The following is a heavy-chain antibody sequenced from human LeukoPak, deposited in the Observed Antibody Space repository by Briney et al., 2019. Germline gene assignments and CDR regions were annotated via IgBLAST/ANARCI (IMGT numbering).Heavy chain of an antibody. V-gene: IGHV3-53*01. CDR2: IYSGGNT. CDR1: GFTFSSNC. Sequence: GGSLRLSCAASGFTFSSNCMSWVRQAPGKGLEWVSVIYSGGNTYHADSVKGRFTISRDNSKNTLYLQMNSLRAEDTAVYYCARDKGSSWCDTLDIWGQGTMVTVSS. D-gene: IGHD6-13*01. CDR3: ARDKGSSWCDTLDI. J-gene: IGHJ3*02.